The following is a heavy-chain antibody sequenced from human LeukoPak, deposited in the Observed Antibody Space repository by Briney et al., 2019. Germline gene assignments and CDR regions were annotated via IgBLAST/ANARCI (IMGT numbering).Heavy chain of an antibody. D-gene: IGHD6-19*01. V-gene: IGHV4-34*01. J-gene: IGHJ5*02. CDR2: INHSGTT. CDR1: GGSFSNYY. Sequence: SETLSLTCALYGGSFSNYYWSWIRQPPGKGLEWIGEINHSGTTNYNPSLKSRVTISVDTSKNQFSLRLTSVTAADTAVYYCARGRREGSGWLGWFDPWGQGTLVTVSS. CDR3: ARGRREGSGWLGWFDP.